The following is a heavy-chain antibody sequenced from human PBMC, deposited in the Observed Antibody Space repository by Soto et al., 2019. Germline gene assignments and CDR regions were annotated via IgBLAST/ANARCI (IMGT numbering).Heavy chain of an antibody. CDR3: ARNGLWFGELFFPLGMDV. J-gene: IGHJ6*02. CDR1: GYTFTSYG. V-gene: IGHV1-18*01. D-gene: IGHD3-10*01. Sequence: QVQLVQSGAEVKKPGASVKVSCKASGYTFTSYGISWVRQAPGQGLEWMGWISAYNGNTNYAQKLQGRVTMTTDTATSTADMELRSLRSDDTAVYYCARNGLWFGELFFPLGMDVWGQGTTVTVSS. CDR2: ISAYNGNT.